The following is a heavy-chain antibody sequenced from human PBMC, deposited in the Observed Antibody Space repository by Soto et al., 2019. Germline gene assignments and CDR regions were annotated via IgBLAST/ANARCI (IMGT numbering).Heavy chain of an antibody. CDR2: TYYRSKWYN. CDR3: ARCPNTAMVILDYFDY. V-gene: IGHV6-1*01. J-gene: IGHJ4*02. Sequence: QSQTLSFTCAISGDSVSSNSAAWNWIRQSPSRGLEWLGRTYYRSKWYNDYAVSVKSRITINPDTSKNQFSLRLNSVTPEDTAVYYCARCPNTAMVILDYFDYWGQGTLVTVSS. CDR1: GDSVSSNSAA. D-gene: IGHD5-18*01.